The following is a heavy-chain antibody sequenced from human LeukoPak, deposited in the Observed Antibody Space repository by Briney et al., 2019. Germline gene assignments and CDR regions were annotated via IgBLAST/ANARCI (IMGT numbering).Heavy chain of an antibody. CDR3: ARDSAAAGFDP. CDR1: GFTFSSYT. J-gene: IGHJ5*02. D-gene: IGHD6-13*01. Sequence: GGSLRLSCVASGFTFSSYTMNWVRQAPGKGLEWVSSITSGSSDISYADSVKGRFIISRDNAKNSLYLQMNSLRAEDTAVYYCARDSAAAGFDPWGQGTLVTVSS. CDR2: ITSGSSDI. V-gene: IGHV3-21*01.